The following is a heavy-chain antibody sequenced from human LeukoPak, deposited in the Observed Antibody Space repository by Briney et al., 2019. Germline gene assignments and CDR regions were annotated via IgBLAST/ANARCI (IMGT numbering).Heavy chain of an antibody. J-gene: IGHJ3*02. D-gene: IGHD1-26*01. CDR2: IYTSGST. CDR3: ARSGSYYDAFDI. Sequence: SETLSLTCTVSGGSISSGSYYWSWIRQPAGKGLEWIGRIYTSGSTNYNPSLKSRVTISVDTSKNQFSLKLSSVTAADTAVYYCARSGSYYDAFDIWGQGTMVTVSS. CDR1: GGSISSGSYY. V-gene: IGHV4-61*02.